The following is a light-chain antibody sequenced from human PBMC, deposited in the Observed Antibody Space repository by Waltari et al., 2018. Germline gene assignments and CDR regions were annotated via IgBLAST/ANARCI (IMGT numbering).Light chain of an antibody. CDR2: GAA. Sequence: ELVLTQSPGTLSLSPGDRATLSCRASQSVSRTLAWYQQKPGQAPSLLIYGAAIRATGVPDRFSGSGSGTDFSLTISRLEPEDCAVYYCQHYVTVPVTFGQGTKVEIK. V-gene: IGKV3-20*01. CDR3: QHYVTVPVT. CDR1: QSVSRT. J-gene: IGKJ1*01.